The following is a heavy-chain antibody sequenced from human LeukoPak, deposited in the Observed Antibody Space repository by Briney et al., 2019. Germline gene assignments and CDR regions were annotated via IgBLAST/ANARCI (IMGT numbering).Heavy chain of an antibody. J-gene: IGHJ6*02. D-gene: IGHD6-19*01. CDR1: GYTFTSYY. V-gene: IGHV1-69*13. CDR2: IIPIFGTA. CDR3: ARSEYSSGWYPGMDGVNYYYGMDV. Sequence: ASVKVSCKASGYTFTSYYMHWVRQAPGQGLEWMGGIIPIFGTANYAQKFQGRVTITADESTSTAYMELSSLRSEDTAVYYCARSEYSSGWYPGMDGVNYYYGMDVWGQGTTVTVSS.